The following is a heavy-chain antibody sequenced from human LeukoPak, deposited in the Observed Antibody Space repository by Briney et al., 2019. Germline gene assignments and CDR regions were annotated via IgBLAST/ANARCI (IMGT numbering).Heavy chain of an antibody. V-gene: IGHV4-30-4*01. D-gene: IGHD1-1*01. CDR2: IYYSGST. CDR3: ARGTILGNWFDP. CDR1: GGSISSGDYY. Sequence: SETLSLTCTVSGGSISSGDYYWSWIRQPPGKGLEWIGYIYYSGSTYYNPSLKSRVTISVDTSKNQFSLKLSSVTAADTAAYYCARGTILGNWFDPWGQGTLVTVSS. J-gene: IGHJ5*02.